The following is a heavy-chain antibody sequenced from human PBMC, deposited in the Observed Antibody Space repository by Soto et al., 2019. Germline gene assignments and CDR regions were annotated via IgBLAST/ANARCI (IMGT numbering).Heavy chain of an antibody. CDR2: IYYSGST. CDR1: GGSISSGDYY. V-gene: IGHV4-30-4*01. CDR3: ARDRVAGRPIFDY. D-gene: IGHD3-10*01. Sequence: PSETLSLTCTVSGGSISSGDYYWSWIRQPPGKGLEWIGYIYYSGSTYYNPSLKSRVTISVDTSKNQFSLKLSSVTAADTAVYYCARDRVAGRPIFDYWGQGTLVTVSS. J-gene: IGHJ4*02.